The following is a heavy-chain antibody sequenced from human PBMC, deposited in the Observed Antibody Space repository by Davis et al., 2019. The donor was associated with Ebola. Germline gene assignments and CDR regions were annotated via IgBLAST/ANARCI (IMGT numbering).Heavy chain of an antibody. V-gene: IGHV3-7*03. D-gene: IGHD2-2*01. CDR1: GFTFSSYW. CDR3: ARDVGDIVLVPAATIYYYYGMDV. J-gene: IGHJ6*02. CDR2: IKQDGSEK. Sequence: GGSLRLSCAASGFTFSSYWMSWVRQAPGKGLEWVANIKQDGSEKYYVDSVKGRFTISRDNAKNSLYLQMNSLRAEDTAVYYCARDVGDIVLVPAATIYYYYGMDVWGQGTTVTVSS.